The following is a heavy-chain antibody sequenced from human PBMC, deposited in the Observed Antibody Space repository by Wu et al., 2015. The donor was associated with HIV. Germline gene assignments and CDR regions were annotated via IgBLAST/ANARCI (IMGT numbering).Heavy chain of an antibody. J-gene: IGHJ6*02. D-gene: IGHD1-26*01. CDR1: GYTFTSYA. CDR3: ARSPNLVGATSYYYYYGMDV. Sequence: QVQLVQSGAEVKKPGASVKVSCKASGYTFTSYAISWVRQAPGQGLEWMGRIIPIFGTANYAQKFQGRVTITADESTSTAYMELSSLRSEDTAVYYCARSPNLVGATSYYYYYGMDVWGQGTTVTVSS. CDR2: IIPIFGTA. V-gene: IGHV1-69*13.